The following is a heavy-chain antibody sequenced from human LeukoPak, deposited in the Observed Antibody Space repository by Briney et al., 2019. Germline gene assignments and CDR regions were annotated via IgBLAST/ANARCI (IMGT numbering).Heavy chain of an antibody. Sequence: GGSLRLSCAASGFSFSSCWMSWVRQAPGKGLEWVAGIKQDGSEFYYVDSVEGRFTISRDNAKSSLYLQMNSLRVEDTAVYFCARGVGATPLLNYWGQGTLVTVSS. CDR2: IKQDGSEF. J-gene: IGHJ4*02. V-gene: IGHV3-7*01. CDR1: GFSFSSCW. D-gene: IGHD1-26*01. CDR3: ARGVGATPLLNY.